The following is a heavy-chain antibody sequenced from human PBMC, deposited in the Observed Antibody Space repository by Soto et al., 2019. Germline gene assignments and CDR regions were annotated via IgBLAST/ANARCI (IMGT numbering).Heavy chain of an antibody. V-gene: IGHV1-24*01. J-gene: IGHJ3*02. CDR2: FDPEDGET. CDR1: GYTLTELS. Sequence: ASVKVSCKVSGYTLTELSMHWVRQAPGKGLEWMGGFDPEDGETIYAQKFQGRVTMTEDTSTDTAYMELSSLRSEDTAVYYCATDRPSDRILPFDIWGQGTMVTVSS. CDR3: ATDRPSDRILPFDI. D-gene: IGHD2-15*01.